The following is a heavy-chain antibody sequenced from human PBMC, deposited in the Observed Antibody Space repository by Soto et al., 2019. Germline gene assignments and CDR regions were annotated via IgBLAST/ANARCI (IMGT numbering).Heavy chain of an antibody. J-gene: IGHJ6*02. CDR2: ISSYDGNT. Sequence: QVQLVQSGGEVKKPGASVKVSCKASGYNFSSYGINWVRQAPGQGLEWLGWISSYDGNTKYAQILQGRVSMTTDTSTKTPYCDVRTLSSDHTAVYYCARGGYYFSSRSRNYHYYGMNVWCQASTVTFSS. D-gene: IGHD3-22*01. V-gene: IGHV1-18*01. CDR1: GYNFSSYG. CDR3: ARGGYYFSSRSRNYHYYGMNV.